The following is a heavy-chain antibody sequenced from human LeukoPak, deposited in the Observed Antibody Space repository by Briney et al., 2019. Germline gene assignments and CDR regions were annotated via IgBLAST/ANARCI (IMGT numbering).Heavy chain of an antibody. CDR3: VSTDYYDSSGYPRTDAFDI. J-gene: IGHJ3*02. CDR2: LTPSGGRT. Sequence: PGASVKVSCKTSGYIFSNYYMHWVRQAPGQGLEWMGMLTPSGGRTIYEQKFQGRVTMTRDTSISTAYMELSRLRSDDTAVYYCVSTDYYDSSGYPRTDAFDIWGQGTMVTVSS. D-gene: IGHD3-22*01. CDR1: GYIFSNYY. V-gene: IGHV1-2*02.